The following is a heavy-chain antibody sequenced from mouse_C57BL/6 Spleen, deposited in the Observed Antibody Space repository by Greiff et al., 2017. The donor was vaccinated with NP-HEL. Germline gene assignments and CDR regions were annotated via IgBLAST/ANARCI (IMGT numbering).Heavy chain of an antibody. Sequence: QVQLQQSGAELVRPGASVKLSCKASGYTFTDYYINWVKQRPGQGLEWIARIYPGSGNTYYNEKLKGKATLTAEKSSSTAYMQLSSLTSEDSAVYFCARAPYYYGSSSGWYFDVWGTGTTVTVSS. V-gene: IGHV1-76*01. D-gene: IGHD1-1*01. CDR2: IYPGSGNT. CDR1: GYTFTDYY. J-gene: IGHJ1*03. CDR3: ARAPYYYGSSSGWYFDV.